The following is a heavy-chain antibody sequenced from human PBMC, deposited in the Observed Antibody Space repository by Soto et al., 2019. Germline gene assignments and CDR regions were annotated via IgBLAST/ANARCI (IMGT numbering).Heavy chain of an antibody. J-gene: IGHJ6*02. CDR2: ISYDGSNK. V-gene: IGHV3-30*18. D-gene: IGHD3-3*01. Sequence: GGSLRLSCAASGFTFSSYGMHWVRQAPGKGLEWVAVISYDGSNKYYADSVKGRFTISRDNSKNTLYLQMNSLRAEDTAVYYCANGPQRFLEWLLTAGGMDVWGQGTTVTV. CDR3: ANGPQRFLEWLLTAGGMDV. CDR1: GFTFSSYG.